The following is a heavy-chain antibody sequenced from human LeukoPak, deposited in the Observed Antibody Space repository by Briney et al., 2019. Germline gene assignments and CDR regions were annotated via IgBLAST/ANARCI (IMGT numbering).Heavy chain of an antibody. Sequence: ASVTVSFTASGYTFTVYYMHWGRLAPGQGLGWMGWIKPKSGGKKYAKKFQGRVTMTRDTPISTAYMELSRLRSDDPAVYYCARAMVRGVIIIMRFAPWGQGTLLTVSS. V-gene: IGHV1-2*02. CDR3: ARAMVRGVIIIMRFAP. D-gene: IGHD3-10*01. CDR1: GYTFTVYY. CDR2: IKPKSGGK. J-gene: IGHJ5*02.